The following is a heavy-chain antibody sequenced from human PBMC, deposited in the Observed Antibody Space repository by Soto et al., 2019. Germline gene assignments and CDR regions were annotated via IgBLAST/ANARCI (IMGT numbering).Heavy chain of an antibody. V-gene: IGHV5-51*01. D-gene: IGHD3-16*01. J-gene: IGHJ6*02. CDR1: GYDFVTSW. CDR2: IYLGDSDT. CDR3: ALTGGFAPVYGFDV. Sequence: GESLKISCSGHGYDFVTSWIGWVRQRPGKGLEWMGIIYLGDSDTRYSPSFEGQVTLSADGSTSTVFLEWSFLKTSDTAMYFCALTGGFAPVYGFDVWGQGTSVTVS.